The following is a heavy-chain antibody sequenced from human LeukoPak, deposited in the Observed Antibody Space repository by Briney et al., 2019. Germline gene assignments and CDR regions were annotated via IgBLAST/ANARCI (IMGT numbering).Heavy chain of an antibody. D-gene: IGHD1-26*01. V-gene: IGHV3-30*04. Sequence: GGSLRLSCAASGFTFSTYVMHWLRQAPGKGLEWVAVISYDGSEKYYADSVKGRFTISRDNSKNTLYLQMNSLKTEDTAVYYCTTANHPWELLTDYWGQGTLVTVSS. J-gene: IGHJ4*02. CDR3: TTANHPWELLTDY. CDR2: ISYDGSEK. CDR1: GFTFSTYV.